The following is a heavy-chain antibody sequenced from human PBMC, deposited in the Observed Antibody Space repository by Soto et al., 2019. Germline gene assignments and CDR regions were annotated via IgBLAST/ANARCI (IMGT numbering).Heavy chain of an antibody. CDR1: GGTFSSHS. V-gene: IGHV1-69*01. D-gene: IGHD2-2*01. J-gene: IGHJ6*02. Sequence: QVQLVQSGAEVQKPGSSVKVSCKVSGGTFSSHSINWVRQAPGQGPEWMGGIIPISGTENYAQKFQGRVTITADESTSTAYRELSSLTSEDTALYYCSTSVYCSTTRCYYYYGLDVWGQGTTVIVSS. CDR2: IIPISGTE. CDR3: STSVYCSTTRCYYYYGLDV.